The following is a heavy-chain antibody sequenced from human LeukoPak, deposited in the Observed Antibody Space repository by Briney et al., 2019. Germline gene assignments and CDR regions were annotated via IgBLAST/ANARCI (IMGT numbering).Heavy chain of an antibody. CDR1: GGSISSYY. Sequence: SETLSLTCTVSGGSISSYYWSWIRQPPGKGLEWIGYIYYSGSTNYNPSLKSRVTISVDTSKNQFSLKLSSVTAADTAVYNCARDRAGFRRTGNYYYMDVWGKGTTVTVSS. J-gene: IGHJ6*03. V-gene: IGHV4-59*01. D-gene: IGHD6-19*01. CDR2: IYYSGST. CDR3: ARDRAGFRRTGNYYYMDV.